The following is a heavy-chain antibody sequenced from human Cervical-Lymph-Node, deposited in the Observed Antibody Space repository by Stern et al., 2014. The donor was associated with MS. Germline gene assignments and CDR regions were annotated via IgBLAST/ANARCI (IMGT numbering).Heavy chain of an antibody. V-gene: IGHV5-51*04. CDR2: IYPDDSDI. D-gene: IGHD1-1*01. CDR1: GYTFTNNW. Sequence: VQLVESGAEVKKPGESLKISCKGSGYTFTNNWIAWVRQMPGKGLEWMGIIYPDDSDIRYSPSLQGQVTISADKPISTASRQWSSLRAGDSAVYYWARPPPRRKWDDPNYGMDVWGQGTTVTVSS. J-gene: IGHJ6*02. CDR3: ARPPPRRKWDDPNYGMDV.